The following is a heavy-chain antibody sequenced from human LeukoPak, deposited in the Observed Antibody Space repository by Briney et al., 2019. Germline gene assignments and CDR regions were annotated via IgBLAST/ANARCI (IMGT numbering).Heavy chain of an antibody. CDR3: ATVKRDSSGYFRY. CDR1: GYTLTELS. CDR2: FDPEDGET. D-gene: IGHD3-22*01. Sequence: GASVKVSCKVSGYTLTELSMHWVRQAPGKGLEWMGGFDPEDGETIYAQKFQGRVTMTEDTSTDTAYMELSSLRSEDTAVYYCATVKRDSSGYFRYWGQGTLATVSS. J-gene: IGHJ4*02. V-gene: IGHV1-24*01.